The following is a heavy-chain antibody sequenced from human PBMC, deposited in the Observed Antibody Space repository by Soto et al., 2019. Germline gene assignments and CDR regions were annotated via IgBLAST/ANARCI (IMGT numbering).Heavy chain of an antibody. CDR3: GRGLSVYSNYQYYYDMDV. Sequence: QVPLVQSGAEVKKPGASVKVSCKAPGYTFTSYDINWVRQATGLGLEWMGWMNPNSGNTGYAQKFQGRVTMTRNTSISTAYVELSSLRSEDTALYDWGRGLSVYSNYQYYYDMDVWGKGTTVTVSS. CDR1: GYTFTSYD. CDR2: MNPNSGNT. D-gene: IGHD4-4*01. V-gene: IGHV1-8*01. J-gene: IGHJ6*03.